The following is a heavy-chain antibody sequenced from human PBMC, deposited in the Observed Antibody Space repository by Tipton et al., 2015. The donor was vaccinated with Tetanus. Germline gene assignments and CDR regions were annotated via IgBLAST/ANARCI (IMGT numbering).Heavy chain of an antibody. D-gene: IGHD3-22*01. CDR3: ARQWGYFDISGHRQSHAFDI. CDR2: IYPGDSDT. V-gene: IGHV5-51*01. J-gene: IGHJ3*02. CDR1: GYSFSTYW. Sequence: VQLVQSGAEVKKPGESLKISCKTSGYSFSTYWIGWVRQMPGKGLEWMGIIYPGDSDTKYSPSFQGQVTISADKSTTTAYLQWSSLKASETAIYYCARQWGYFDISGHRQSHAFDIWGQGTMVTVSS.